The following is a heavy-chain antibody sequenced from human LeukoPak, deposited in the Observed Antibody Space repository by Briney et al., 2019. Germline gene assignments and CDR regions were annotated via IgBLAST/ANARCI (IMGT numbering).Heavy chain of an antibody. CDR2: ISWNSGSI. D-gene: IGHD5-24*01. CDR1: GFTFDDYA. CDR3: ARVVGWLQQPYYFDY. J-gene: IGHJ4*02. V-gene: IGHV3-9*01. Sequence: PGGSLRLSCAASGFTFDDYAMHWVRQAPGKGLEWVSGISWNSGSIGYADSVKGRFTISRDNAKNSLYLQMNSLRAEDTALYYCARVVGWLQQPYYFDYWGQGTLVTVSS.